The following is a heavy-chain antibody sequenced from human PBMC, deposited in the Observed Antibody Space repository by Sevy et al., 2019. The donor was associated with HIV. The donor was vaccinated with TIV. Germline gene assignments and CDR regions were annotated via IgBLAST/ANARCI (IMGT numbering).Heavy chain of an antibody. V-gene: IGHV4-59*08. Sequence: SETLALTFTVSGGSINSDHWNWIRQPPGKGLEWIGYVYFTGGTNYNPSLKNRVTISVDRTKNQFCLKLTSVTAADTTVYYCARRNDFDIWGQGTMVTVSS. CDR3: ARRNDFDI. J-gene: IGHJ3*02. CDR2: VYFTGGT. CDR1: GGSINSDH.